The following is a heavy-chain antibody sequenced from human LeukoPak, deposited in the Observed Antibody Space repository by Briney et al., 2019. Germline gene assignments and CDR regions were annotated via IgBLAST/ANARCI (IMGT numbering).Heavy chain of an antibody. D-gene: IGHD6-13*01. CDR1: GFTFSSYA. J-gene: IGHJ4*02. CDR3: AKISSSSCCFFDY. CDR2: ISGSGGST. Sequence: QTGGSLRLSCAASGFTFSSYAMSWVRQAPGKGLEWVSAISGSGGSTYYADSVKGRFIISRDNSKNTLYLQMNSLRAEDTAVYYCAKISSSSCCFFDYWGQGTLVTVSS. V-gene: IGHV3-23*01.